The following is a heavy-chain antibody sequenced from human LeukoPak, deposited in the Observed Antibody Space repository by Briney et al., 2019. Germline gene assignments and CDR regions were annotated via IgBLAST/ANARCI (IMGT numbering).Heavy chain of an antibody. J-gene: IGHJ6*03. CDR3: AKAVTSDYHSLYYNYYMDV. CDR2: ISYDGSNK. V-gene: IGHV3-30*18. CDR1: GLTFRSYA. D-gene: IGHD3-10*01. Sequence: GGSLRLSCAASGLTFRSYAMHWVRQAPGKGLEWVAVISYDGSNKYFGDSVKGRFTISRDNSKNTLYLQMDSLRAEDTAIYYCAKAVTSDYHSLYYNYYMDVWGEGTTVTVSS.